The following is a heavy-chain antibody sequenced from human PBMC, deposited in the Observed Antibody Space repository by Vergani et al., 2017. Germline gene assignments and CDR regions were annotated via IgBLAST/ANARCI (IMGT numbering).Heavy chain of an antibody. D-gene: IGHD2-8*01. J-gene: IGHJ5*02. Sequence: EVQLLESGGGLVQPGGSLRLSCAASGFTFSSYAMSWVRQAPGKGLEWLSYIGNSGASIYYADSVKGRFTISRDNAKNSLFLQMNSLRADDTAVYYCTKMVWALDPWGQGTLVTVSS. CDR3: TKMVWALDP. CDR2: IGNSGASI. CDR1: GFTFSSYA. V-gene: IGHV3-48*03.